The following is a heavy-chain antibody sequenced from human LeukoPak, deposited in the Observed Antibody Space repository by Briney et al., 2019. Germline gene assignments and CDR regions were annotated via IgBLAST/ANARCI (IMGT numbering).Heavy chain of an antibody. V-gene: IGHV4-39*01. CDR2: IYYSGST. CDR3: ARLIGGLFDY. D-gene: IGHD1-26*01. Sequence: KPSETLSLTCTVSGGSISSSSYYWGSIRQPPGKGLEWIGSIYYSGSTYYNPSLKSRVTISVDTSKNQFSLKLSSVTAADTAVYYCARLIGGLFDYWGQGTLVTVSS. CDR1: GGSISSSSYY. J-gene: IGHJ4*02.